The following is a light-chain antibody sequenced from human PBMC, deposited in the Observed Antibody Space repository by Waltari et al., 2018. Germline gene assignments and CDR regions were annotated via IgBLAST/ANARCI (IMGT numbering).Light chain of an antibody. CDR1: SSNIGSKS. Sequence: QSVLTQPPSASGTPGQTVSISCSGSSSNIGSKSVNWYQQVPGTAPKLLIYSNNQRPSGVPDRFSGSKSGTSASLAISGLQSEDEAYYYCATWDDSLNGLFGGGTNLTVL. CDR2: SNN. CDR3: ATWDDSLNGL. J-gene: IGLJ2*01. V-gene: IGLV1-44*01.